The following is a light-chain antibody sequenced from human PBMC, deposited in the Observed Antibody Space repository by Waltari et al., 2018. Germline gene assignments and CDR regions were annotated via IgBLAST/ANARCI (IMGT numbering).Light chain of an antibody. V-gene: IGLV2-8*01. CDR1: NTDVGAYKY. J-gene: IGLJ3*02. Sequence: QAALTQPPSASGSPGQSVTISCTGTNTDVGAYKYVSWYQQHPGKAPRLIIYEVTKLPSGVPDRFSGSKSDNTASLTVSGLQAEDEADYYCSSYAGSRNLVFGGGTKVTVL. CDR3: SSYAGSRNLV. CDR2: EVT.